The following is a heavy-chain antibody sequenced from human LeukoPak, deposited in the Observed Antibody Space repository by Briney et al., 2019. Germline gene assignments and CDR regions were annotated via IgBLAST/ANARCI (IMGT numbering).Heavy chain of an antibody. Sequence: PGGSLRLSCAASGFTFSSYGMHWVRQAPGKGLEWVAVISYDGSNKYYADSVKGRFTISRDNSKNTLYLQMNSLRTEDTAVYYCTRNPGMDVWGQGTTVTVSS. CDR1: GFTFSSYG. CDR2: ISYDGSNK. J-gene: IGHJ6*02. V-gene: IGHV3-30*03. CDR3: TRNPGMDV.